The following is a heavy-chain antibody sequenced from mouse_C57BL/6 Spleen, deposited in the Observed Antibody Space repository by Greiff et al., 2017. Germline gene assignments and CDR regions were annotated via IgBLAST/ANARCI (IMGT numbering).Heavy chain of an antibody. CDR3: ARAGYDGYPSWYFDV. CDR2: IDPSDSYT. Sequence: QVQLQQPGAELVMPGASVKLSCKASGYTFTSYWMHWVKQRPGQGLEWIGEIDPSDSYTNYNQKFKGKSTLTVDKSSSTAYMQLSSLTSTDSAVYYCARAGYDGYPSWYFDVWGTGTTVTVSS. V-gene: IGHV1-69*01. CDR1: GYTFTSYW. D-gene: IGHD2-3*01. J-gene: IGHJ1*03.